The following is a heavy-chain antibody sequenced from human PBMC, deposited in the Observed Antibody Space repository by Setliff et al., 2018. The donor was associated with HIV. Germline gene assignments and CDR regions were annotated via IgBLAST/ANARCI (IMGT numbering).Heavy chain of an antibody. CDR2: IYANGYA. CDR3: ARILISYGSGTHKYCDY. Sequence: SETLSLTCSVSGDSVSNYYWSWIRQPAGKGLEYIGRIYANGYANYNPSLKSRVTMSVDTSKNQFSLNLTSVTAADTATYYCARILISYGSGTHKYCDYWGQGTVVTV. V-gene: IGHV4-4*07. CDR1: GDSVSNYY. J-gene: IGHJ4*02. D-gene: IGHD3-10*01.